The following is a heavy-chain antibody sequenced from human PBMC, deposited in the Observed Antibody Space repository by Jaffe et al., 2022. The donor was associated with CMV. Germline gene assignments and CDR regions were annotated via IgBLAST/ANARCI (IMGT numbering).Heavy chain of an antibody. Sequence: QVQLQQWGAGLLKPSETLSLTCAVYGGSFSGYYWSWIRQPPGKGLEWIGEINHSGSTNYNPSLKSRVTISVDTSKNQFSLKLSSVTAADTAVYYCARGGRIAVAVTGDAFDIWGQGTMVTVSS. CDR2: INHSGST. CDR1: GGSFSGYY. V-gene: IGHV4-34*01. J-gene: IGHJ3*02. D-gene: IGHD6-19*01. CDR3: ARGGRIAVAVTGDAFDI.